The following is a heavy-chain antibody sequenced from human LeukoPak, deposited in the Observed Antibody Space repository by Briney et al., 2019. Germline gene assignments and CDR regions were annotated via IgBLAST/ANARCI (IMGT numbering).Heavy chain of an antibody. CDR2: LTPHGGST. D-gene: IGHD3-9*01. CDR1: GYIFTRYY. Sequence: PSVKLSCKASGYIFTRYYMHWVRQAPGQGLEWMIILTPHGGSTTYAQKFQGRVTMTRDTSTSTVYMELSSLRSDDTAVYYCARDRDYDILTGYGTDAFGIWGQGTMVTVSS. V-gene: IGHV1-46*01. CDR3: ARDRDYDILTGYGTDAFGI. J-gene: IGHJ3*02.